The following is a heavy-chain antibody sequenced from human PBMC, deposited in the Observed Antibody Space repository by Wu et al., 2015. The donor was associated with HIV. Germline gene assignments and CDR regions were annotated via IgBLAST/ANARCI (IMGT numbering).Heavy chain of an antibody. Sequence: QVQLAQSGAEVKKPGSSVKVSCKGSGDTFSNYAISWVRQAPGQRLEWMGGIIPIFGTANYAQKFQGRVTITTDESTSTAYMELSSLRSEDTAVYYCAREGWDDYYGSGTLWGQGTLVTVSS. CDR1: GDTFSNYA. J-gene: IGHJ4*02. V-gene: IGHV1-69*05. CDR3: AREGWDDYYGSGTL. CDR2: IIPIFGTA. D-gene: IGHD3-10*01.